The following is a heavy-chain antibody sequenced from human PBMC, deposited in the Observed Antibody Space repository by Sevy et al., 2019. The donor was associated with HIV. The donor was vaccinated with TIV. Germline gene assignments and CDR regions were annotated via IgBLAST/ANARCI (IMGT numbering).Heavy chain of an antibody. CDR1: GFTFSSYW. CDR2: INSDGSST. D-gene: IGHD2-21*01. J-gene: IGHJ4*02. Sequence: GGSLRLSCAASGFTFSSYWMHWVRQAPGKGLVWVSRINSDGSSTSYADSVKGRFTISRDNAKNTLYLQMNSLRAEDTAVYYCARAGDCGGECYFDYWGQGTLVTVSS. V-gene: IGHV3-74*01. CDR3: ARAGDCGGECYFDY.